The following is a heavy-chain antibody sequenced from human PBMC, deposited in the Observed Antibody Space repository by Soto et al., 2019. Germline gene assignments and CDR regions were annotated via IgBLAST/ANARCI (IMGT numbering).Heavy chain of an antibody. CDR1: GFTFSSYA. J-gene: IGHJ6*02. V-gene: IGHV3-23*01. Sequence: EVQLLESGGGLVQPGGSLRLSCAASGFTFSSYAMSWVRQAPGKGLEWVSAISGSGGSTYYADSVKGRFTISRDNPKNTLYLQTNSLTAEDTAVYYCAKPETAMVDFGYYGMDVWGQGTTVTVSS. CDR2: ISGSGGST. CDR3: AKPETAMVDFGYYGMDV. D-gene: IGHD5-18*01.